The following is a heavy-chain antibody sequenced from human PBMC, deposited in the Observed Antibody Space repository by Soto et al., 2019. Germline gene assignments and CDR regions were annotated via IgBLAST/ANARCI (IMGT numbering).Heavy chain of an antibody. Sequence: PSETLSLTCIVSGGSVYSNGPYWVWIRQPPGKGLEWIGSIDNNGVTNYNSSLKSRVTISRDTSKNQFSLRLTSVTAADTAVYYCGKILVGATGHTDADSWGPGTLVTVPQ. CDR2: IDNNGVT. CDR3: GKILVGATGHTDADS. CDR1: GGSVYSNGPY. J-gene: IGHJ4*02. D-gene: IGHD2-15*01. V-gene: IGHV4-39*01.